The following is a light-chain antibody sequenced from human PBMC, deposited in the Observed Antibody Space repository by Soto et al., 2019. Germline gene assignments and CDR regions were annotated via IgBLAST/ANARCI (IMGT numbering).Light chain of an antibody. J-gene: IGKJ2*01. V-gene: IGKV1-5*03. CDR2: KAS. CDR1: QTVRNW. Sequence: DIQMTQSPSTLSTSVGAKVTITCRASQTVRNWLAWFQQKPGKSPRLLIYKASRLESGVPSRFSGSGYGTEFTLTITTLQPEDFATYYCQQYDMSPLTFGQGTKVEMK. CDR3: QQYDMSPLT.